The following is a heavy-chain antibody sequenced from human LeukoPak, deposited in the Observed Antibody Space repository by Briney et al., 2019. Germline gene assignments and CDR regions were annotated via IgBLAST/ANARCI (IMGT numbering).Heavy chain of an antibody. CDR3: ARAAEYSSGRYLFDF. V-gene: IGHV4-4*07. CDR1: GGSISNYY. D-gene: IGHD6-19*01. Sequence: ASETLSLTCTVSGGSISNYYWTWIRQPAGKGLEWIGRIYTSGGTNYNPSLKSRVTMSVDTSTNQFSLNLSSVTAADTAMYYCARAAEYSSGRYLFDFWGQGILVTVSA. CDR2: IYTSGGT. J-gene: IGHJ4*02.